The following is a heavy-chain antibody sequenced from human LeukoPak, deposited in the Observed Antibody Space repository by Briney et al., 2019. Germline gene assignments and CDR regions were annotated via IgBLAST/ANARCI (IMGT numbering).Heavy chain of an antibody. D-gene: IGHD6-19*01. Sequence: ALVKVSCKASGYTFTSYGISWVRQAPGQGLEWMGWISAYNGNTNYAQKLQGRVTMTTDTSTSTAYMELRSLRSDDTAVYYCARGGAVAGTARDFDYWGQGTLVTVSS. CDR1: GYTFTSYG. J-gene: IGHJ4*02. V-gene: IGHV1-18*01. CDR3: ARGGAVAGTARDFDY. CDR2: ISAYNGNT.